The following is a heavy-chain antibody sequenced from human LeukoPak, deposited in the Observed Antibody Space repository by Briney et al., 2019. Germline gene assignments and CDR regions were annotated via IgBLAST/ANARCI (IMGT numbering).Heavy chain of an antibody. J-gene: IGHJ4*02. CDR2: ISYNGNNK. Sequence: LSLTCTVSGGSISSSSYYWGWIRQPPGKGLEWVAAISYNGNNKYSADSVKGRFTISRDNSKNTLYLQMNSLRAEDTAVYYCARDRDLAAAGYYFDYWGQGTLVTVSS. D-gene: IGHD6-13*01. V-gene: IGHV3-30-3*01. CDR3: ARDRDLAAAGYYFDY. CDR1: GGSISSSS.